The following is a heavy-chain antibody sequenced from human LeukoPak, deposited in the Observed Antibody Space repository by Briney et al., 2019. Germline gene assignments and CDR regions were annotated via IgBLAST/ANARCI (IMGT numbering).Heavy chain of an antibody. CDR1: GFTFSNAW. V-gene: IGHV3-15*01. CDR3: TTGSLIAVAWSARDAFDI. CDR2: IKSKTDGGTT. D-gene: IGHD6-19*01. J-gene: IGHJ3*02. Sequence: GGSLRLSCAASGFTFSNAWMSWVRQAPGKGLEWVGRIKSKTDGGTTDYAAPVKGRFTISRDDSKNTLYLQMNSLKTEDTAVYYCTTGSLIAVAWSARDAFDIWGQGTMVTVSS.